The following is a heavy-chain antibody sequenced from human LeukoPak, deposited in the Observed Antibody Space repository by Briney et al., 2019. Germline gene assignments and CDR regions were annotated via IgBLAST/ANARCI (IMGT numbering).Heavy chain of an antibody. J-gene: IGHJ4*02. V-gene: IGHV3-23*01. CDR3: AKDFVVVPGNVNYFDY. Sequence: PGGSLRLSYAASGFTFNYYGMTWVRKAPGKGLEWVSAISGSGDNTYYADSVKGRFTVSRDNSKNTLYVQMKSLRAEDTAVYYCAKDFVVVPGNVNYFDYWGQGTLVTVSS. CDR1: GFTFNYYG. D-gene: IGHD2-21*02. CDR2: ISGSGDNT.